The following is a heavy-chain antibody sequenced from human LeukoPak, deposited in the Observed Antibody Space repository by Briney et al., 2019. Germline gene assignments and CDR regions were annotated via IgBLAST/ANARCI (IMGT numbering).Heavy chain of an antibody. CDR3: ARDRGWRGVDY. J-gene: IGHJ4*02. D-gene: IGHD3-10*01. V-gene: IGHV4-59*12. Sequence: TSETLSLTCTVSGGSISSYYWSWIRQPPGKGLEWIGYIYHSGSTYYNPSLKSRVTISVDRSKNQFSLKLSSVTAADTAVYYCARDRGWRGVDYWGQGTLVTVSS. CDR2: IYHSGST. CDR1: GGSISSYY.